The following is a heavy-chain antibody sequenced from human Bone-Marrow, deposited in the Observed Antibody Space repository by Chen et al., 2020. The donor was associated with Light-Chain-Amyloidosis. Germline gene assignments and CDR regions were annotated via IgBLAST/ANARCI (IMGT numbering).Heavy chain of an antibody. V-gene: IGHV5-51*01. CDR3: ARRRDGYNFDY. J-gene: IGHJ4*02. CDR1: GYTFPNYW. CDR2: IYPDDSDA. Sequence: EVPLEQSGPEVKQPGESLKIPCQGSGYTFPNYWIGWVRQMPGKGLEWMGVIYPDDSDARYSPSFEGQVTISADKSITTAYLQWRSLKASDTAMYYCARRRDGYNFDYWGQGTLVTVSS. D-gene: IGHD5-12*01.